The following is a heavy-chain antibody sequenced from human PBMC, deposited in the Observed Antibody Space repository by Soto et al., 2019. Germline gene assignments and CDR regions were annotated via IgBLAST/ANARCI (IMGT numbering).Heavy chain of an antibody. V-gene: IGHV3-33*01. J-gene: IGHJ4*02. CDR1: GFMFRSYA. Sequence: GGSLRLSCAASGFMFRSYAMHWVRQAPGKGLEWVAGIWYDGSTKYYGDSVKGRYSISRDNSKDMLDLQMNSLRAEDTAVYYCARVASSSSWHIPHFDQWGQGTLVTVSS. D-gene: IGHD6-13*01. CDR3: ARVASSSSWHIPHFDQ. CDR2: IWYDGSTK.